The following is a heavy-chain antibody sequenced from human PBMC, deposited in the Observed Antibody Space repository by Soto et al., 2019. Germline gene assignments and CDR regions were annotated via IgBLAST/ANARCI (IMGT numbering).Heavy chain of an antibody. J-gene: IGHJ5*02. Sequence: ASVKVSCKASGYTFTSNDINWVRQATGQGLEWMGWMNPNSGNTGYAQKFQGRVTMTRNISISTAYMELSSLRSEDTAVYYCARKGAAARTSNWFDPWGQGTLVTVSS. CDR2: MNPNSGNT. CDR1: GYTFTSND. CDR3: ARKGAAARTSNWFDP. V-gene: IGHV1-8*01. D-gene: IGHD6-13*01.